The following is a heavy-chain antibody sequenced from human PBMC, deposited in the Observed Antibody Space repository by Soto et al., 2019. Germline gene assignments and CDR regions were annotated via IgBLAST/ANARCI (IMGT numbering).Heavy chain of an antibody. Sequence: GGSLRLSCVASGFTFSNYGMHWVRQAPGKGLEWVAFISDDGSNKYYADSMRGRFTMSRDNSKRTLYLQMSSLRVEDTAVYYCTKRRNVLRFLEWSSGMEVWGQGNTVTVSS. CDR3: TKRRNVLRFLEWSSGMEV. J-gene: IGHJ6*02. CDR1: GFTFSNYG. CDR2: ISDDGSNK. V-gene: IGHV3-30*18. D-gene: IGHD3-3*01.